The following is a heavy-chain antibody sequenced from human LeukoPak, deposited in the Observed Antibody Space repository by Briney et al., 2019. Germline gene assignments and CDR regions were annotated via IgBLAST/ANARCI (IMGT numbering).Heavy chain of an antibody. Sequence: ASVKVSCKASGYIFTSYAMNWVRQAPGQGLEWMGWINTNTGNPTYAQGFTGRFVFSLDTSVSTAYLQISSLKAEDTAVYYCARVIAAAGYYGMDVWGQGTTVTVSS. D-gene: IGHD6-13*01. J-gene: IGHJ6*02. CDR2: INTNTGNP. V-gene: IGHV7-4-1*02. CDR3: ARVIAAAGYYGMDV. CDR1: GYIFTSYA.